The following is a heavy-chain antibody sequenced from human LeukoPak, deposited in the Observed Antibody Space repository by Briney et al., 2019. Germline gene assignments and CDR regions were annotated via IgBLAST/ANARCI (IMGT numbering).Heavy chain of an antibody. Sequence: AGGSLRLSCAASGFTFDDYAMHWVRQAPGKGLEWVSLISWDGGSTYYADSVKGRFTISRDNSKNSLYLQMNSLRAEDTALFYCTKGDCSSPSCHFDYWGQGTRVTGPS. CDR1: GFTFDDYA. CDR2: ISWDGGST. D-gene: IGHD2-2*01. V-gene: IGHV3-43D*04. J-gene: IGHJ4*02. CDR3: TKGDCSSPSCHFDY.